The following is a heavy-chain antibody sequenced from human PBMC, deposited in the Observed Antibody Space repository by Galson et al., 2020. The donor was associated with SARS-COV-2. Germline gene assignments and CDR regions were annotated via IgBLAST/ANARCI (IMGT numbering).Heavy chain of an antibody. CDR2: IYSGGST. CDR1: GLTISRNY. Sequence: GSLTLTSAASGLTISRNYMSWVRQAPGKGLEWVSVIYSGGSTYYADSVKGRFTILRDNSKNTLYLQMNSLKAEDTAVYYCARVQNHYYYDSSGYPTPEIYFDYWVQGTLVTVSS. D-gene: IGHD3-22*01. V-gene: IGHV3-53*01. CDR3: ARVQNHYYYDSSGYPTPEIYFDY. J-gene: IGHJ4*02.